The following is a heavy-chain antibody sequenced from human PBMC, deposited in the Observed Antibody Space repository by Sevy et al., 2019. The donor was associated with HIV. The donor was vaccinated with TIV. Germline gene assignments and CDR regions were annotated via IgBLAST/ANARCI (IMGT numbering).Heavy chain of an antibody. CDR3: ARDRVVVVTALPYAPNWFDP. CDR2: INAGNGNT. D-gene: IGHD2-21*02. Sequence: ASVKVSCKASGYTFTSYAMHWVRQAPGQRLEWMGWINAGNGNTKYSQKFQGRVTITRDTSASTAYMELSSLRSEDTAVYYCARDRVVVVTALPYAPNWFDPWGQGTLVTVSS. J-gene: IGHJ5*02. V-gene: IGHV1-3*01. CDR1: GYTFTSYA.